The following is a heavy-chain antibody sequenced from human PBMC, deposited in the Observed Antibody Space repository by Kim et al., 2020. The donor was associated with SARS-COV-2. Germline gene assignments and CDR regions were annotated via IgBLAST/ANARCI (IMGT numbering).Heavy chain of an antibody. CDR2: IYYSGST. J-gene: IGHJ4*02. CDR3: ARGRGVVYYFDY. CDR1: GGSISSYY. D-gene: IGHD3-10*01. Sequence: SETLSLTCTVSGGSISSYYWSWIRQPPGKGLEWIGYIYYSGSTNYNPSLKSRVTISVDTSKNQFSLKLSSVTAADTAVYYCARGRGVVYYFDYWGQGTLVTVSS. V-gene: IGHV4-59*13.